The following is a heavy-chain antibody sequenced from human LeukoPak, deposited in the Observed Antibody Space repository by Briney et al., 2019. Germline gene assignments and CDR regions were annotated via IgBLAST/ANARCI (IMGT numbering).Heavy chain of an antibody. J-gene: IGHJ4*02. V-gene: IGHV4-61*01. CDR1: GGSISGGSYY. Sequence: PSETLSLTCTVSGGSISGGSYYWSWIRQPPGKGLEWIGYIYYSGSTKYNLSLKSRVTISVDTSKNQLSLKLSSVTAADTAVYYCARGEYGLFDYWASEPWSPSPQ. CDR3: ARGEYGLFDY. CDR2: IYYSGST. D-gene: IGHD2/OR15-2a*01.